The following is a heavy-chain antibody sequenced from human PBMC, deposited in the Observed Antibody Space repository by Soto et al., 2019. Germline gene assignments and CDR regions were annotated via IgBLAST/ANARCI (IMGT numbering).Heavy chain of an antibody. CDR3: AKDLVEMDTVWDFDI. CDR1: GFTFSTYT. Sequence: LRLSCGASGFTFSTYTMTWVRQAPGKGLEWVSAISGSGGSTYYADSVKGRFTISRDNSKNTLYLQMNSLRAKDTAVYYCAKDLVEMDTVWDFDIWGQGTMVTVSS. CDR2: ISGSGGST. J-gene: IGHJ3*02. V-gene: IGHV3-23*01. D-gene: IGHD3-16*01.